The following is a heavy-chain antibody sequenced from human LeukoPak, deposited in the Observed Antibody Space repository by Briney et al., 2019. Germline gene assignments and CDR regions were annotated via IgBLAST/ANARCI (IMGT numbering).Heavy chain of an antibody. J-gene: IGHJ3*02. CDR1: GGSISSYY. CDR3: ARGRWLPNAFDI. CDR2: IYYSGRT. Sequence: SETLSLTCTVSGGSISSYYWNWIRQPPGKGLEWMGYIYYSGRTDYNPSLKSRVTISVDTSKHQFSMKLKSVTAADTAVYFCARGRWLPNAFDIWGQGTMVTVFS. D-gene: IGHD5-24*01. V-gene: IGHV4-59*01.